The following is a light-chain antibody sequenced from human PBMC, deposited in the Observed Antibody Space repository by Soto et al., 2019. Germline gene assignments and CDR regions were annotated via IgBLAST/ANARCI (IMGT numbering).Light chain of an antibody. V-gene: IGKV1-39*01. Sequence: DIQMTQSPSSLSASVGDIVTITCRASQSMSGYLNWNHRKPGKAPKVLIYPPSSLQSGVPSRFSDRGSGTDFTLSISSLQREDFATYYCQRSYSTPWTFGQGTKVEIK. J-gene: IGKJ1*01. CDR1: QSMSGY. CDR3: QRSYSTPWT. CDR2: PPS.